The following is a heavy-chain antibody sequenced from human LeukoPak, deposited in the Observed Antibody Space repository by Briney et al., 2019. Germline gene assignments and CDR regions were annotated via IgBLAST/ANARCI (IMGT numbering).Heavy chain of an antibody. J-gene: IGHJ4*02. V-gene: IGHV3-21*01. CDR1: GFTFSRYS. CDR3: ARLAARGANFDY. CDR2: ISSSSSYI. D-gene: IGHD6-6*01. Sequence: GGALRLSCAASGFTFSRYSMNWVRPAPGKGLEWVSSISSSSSYIYYADSVKGRFTISRDNAKNSLYPQMNSLRAEDTAVYYCARLAARGANFDYWGQGTLVTVSS.